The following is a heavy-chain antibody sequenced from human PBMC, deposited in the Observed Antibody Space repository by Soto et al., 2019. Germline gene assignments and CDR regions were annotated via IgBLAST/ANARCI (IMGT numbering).Heavy chain of an antibody. CDR2: IYDSGTT. J-gene: IGHJ3*02. CDR3: ARVSHIVVVPAVRGAFDI. CDR1: GGSMSGYY. Sequence: QVQLQESGPGLEKASETLSLTCTVSGGSMSGYYWSWIRQPPGKGLEWIGFIYDSGTTNYNPSLKSRGTISIDTSKSQFSLKLTSVTAADTAVYYCARVSHIVVVPAVRGAFDIWGQGTMSTVPS. V-gene: IGHV4-59*01. D-gene: IGHD2-21*02.